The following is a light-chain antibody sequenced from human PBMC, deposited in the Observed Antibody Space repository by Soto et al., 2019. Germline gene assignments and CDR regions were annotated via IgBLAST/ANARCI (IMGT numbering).Light chain of an antibody. V-gene: IGLV2-14*03. CDR1: SSDVGAYDH. CDR2: DVN. J-gene: IGLJ1*01. Sequence: QSALTQPASVSGSPGQSITISCAGTSSDVGAYDHVSWYQQHPDKVPKLLIYDVNNRPSGVSNRFSGSKSGNTASLTIAGLQAEDEADYYCNSYTSSSTHVFGTGTKVTV. CDR3: NSYTSSSTHV.